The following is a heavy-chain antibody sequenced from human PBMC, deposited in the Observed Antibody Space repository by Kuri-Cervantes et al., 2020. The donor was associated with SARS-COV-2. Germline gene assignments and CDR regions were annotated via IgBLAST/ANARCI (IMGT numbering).Heavy chain of an antibody. CDR2: IKQDGSEK. CDR3: AKGYCSGGSCSPDY. CDR1: GFTFSSYW. D-gene: IGHD2-15*01. Sequence: GGSLRLSCAASGFTFSSYWMSWVRQAPGKGLEWVANIKQDGSEKYYVDSVKGRFTISRDNAKNSLYLQMNSLRAEDTAVYYCAKGYCSGGSCSPDYWGQGTLVTVSS. J-gene: IGHJ4*02. V-gene: IGHV3-7*01.